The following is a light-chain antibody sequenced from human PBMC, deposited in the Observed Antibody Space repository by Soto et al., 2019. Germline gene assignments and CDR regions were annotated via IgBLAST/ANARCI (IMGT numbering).Light chain of an antibody. Sequence: SYELTQPLSVSVALGQTARITCGGNNIGSKNVHWYQQKPGQAPVLVIYRDSNRPSGITERFSGSNSGNTATLTINRAQVGDEADYYCQVWDSSTVFGGGTKVTVL. J-gene: IGLJ2*01. V-gene: IGLV3-9*01. CDR2: RDS. CDR3: QVWDSSTV. CDR1: NIGSKN.